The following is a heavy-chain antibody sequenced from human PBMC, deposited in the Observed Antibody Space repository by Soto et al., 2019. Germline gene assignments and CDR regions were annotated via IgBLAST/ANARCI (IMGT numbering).Heavy chain of an antibody. CDR2: IYQSGTT. D-gene: IGHD2-2*01. CDR1: GGSITSRNW. V-gene: IGHV4-4*02. J-gene: IGHJ4*02. CDR3: ARDPLGYCSSDSCPGLDY. Sequence: SETLSLTCAVSGGSITSRNWWSWVRQPPGKGLEWIGEIYQSGTTYYNPSLKSRVTMSIDTSKNQFSLRLSSVTAADTAVYYCARDPLGYCSSDSCPGLDYWGRGTLVTVS.